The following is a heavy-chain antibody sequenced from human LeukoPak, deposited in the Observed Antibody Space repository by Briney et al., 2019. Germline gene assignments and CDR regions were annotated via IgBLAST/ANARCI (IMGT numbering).Heavy chain of an antibody. V-gene: IGHV1-69*05. J-gene: IGHJ6*03. CDR2: IIPTFGTA. D-gene: IGHD3-3*01. CDR3: ARHRAFWSGYFYYYYYMDV. Sequence: SVKVSCKASGGTFSSYAISWVRQAPGQGLEWMGGIIPTFGTANYAQKFQGRVTITTDESTSTAYMELSSLRSEDTAVYYCARHRAFWSGYFYYYYYMDVWGKGTTVTVSS. CDR1: GGTFSSYA.